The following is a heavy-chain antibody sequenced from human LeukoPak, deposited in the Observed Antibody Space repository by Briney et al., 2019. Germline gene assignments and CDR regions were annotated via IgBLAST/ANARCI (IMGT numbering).Heavy chain of an antibody. CDR2: IHYSGST. D-gene: IGHD3-22*01. V-gene: IGHV4-39*01. Sequence: SETLSLTCTVSGGSISSSNYYWGWIRQPPGKGLEWIGSIHYSGSTYYNPSLKSRVTISVVTSKKQFSLNLSSVTAADTAVYYCARRSITMIVVVINPTAGAFDVWGLGTMVTVSS. J-gene: IGHJ3*01. CDR1: GGSISSSNYY. CDR3: ARRSITMIVVVINPTAGAFDV.